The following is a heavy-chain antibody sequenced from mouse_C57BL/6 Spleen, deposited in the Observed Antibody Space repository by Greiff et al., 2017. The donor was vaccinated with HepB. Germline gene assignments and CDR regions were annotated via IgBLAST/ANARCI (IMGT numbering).Heavy chain of an antibody. J-gene: IGHJ4*01. Sequence: QIQLQQSGAELVKPGASVKISCKASGYAFSSYWMNWVKQRPGKGLEWIGQIYPGDGDTNYNGKCKGKATLTADKSSSTAYMQLSSLTSEDSAVYFCARSDWDGAMDYWGQGTSVTVSS. D-gene: IGHD4-1*01. CDR2: IYPGDGDT. V-gene: IGHV1-80*01. CDR1: GYAFSSYW. CDR3: ARSDWDGAMDY.